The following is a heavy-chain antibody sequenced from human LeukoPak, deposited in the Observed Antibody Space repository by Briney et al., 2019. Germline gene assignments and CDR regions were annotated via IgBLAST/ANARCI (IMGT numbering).Heavy chain of an antibody. J-gene: IGHJ4*02. D-gene: IGHD3-22*01. CDR3: ARDYAEHYYDSSGYAFDY. Sequence: PSETLSLTCTVSGGSISSYYWSWIRQPPGKGLEWIGYIHYSGSTNYNPSLKSRVTISVDTSKNQFSLKLSSVTAADTAVYYCARDYAEHYYDSSGYAFDYWGQGTLVTVSS. V-gene: IGHV4-59*12. CDR2: IHYSGST. CDR1: GGSISSYY.